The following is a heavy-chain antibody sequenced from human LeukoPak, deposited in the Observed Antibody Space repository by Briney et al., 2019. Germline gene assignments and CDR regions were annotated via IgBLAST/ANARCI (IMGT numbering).Heavy chain of an antibody. Sequence: KPSETLSLTCTVSGGSISSYYWSWIRQPPGKGLEWIGYIHYTGYTNYNPSLRSRVTISVDTSKSQISLKLSSVTAADTAVYYCARDLLNSSSSRRGAFDIWGQGTMVTVSS. CDR3: ARDLLNSSSSRRGAFDI. V-gene: IGHV4-59*13. CDR1: GGSISSYY. D-gene: IGHD2-2*01. CDR2: IHYTGYT. J-gene: IGHJ3*02.